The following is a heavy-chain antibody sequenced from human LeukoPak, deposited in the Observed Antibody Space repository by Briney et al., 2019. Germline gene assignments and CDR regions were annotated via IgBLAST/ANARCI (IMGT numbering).Heavy chain of an antibody. J-gene: IGHJ4*02. CDR1: GFTFSNYG. CDR3: ARDKSSGYPGEC. Sequence: GGSLRLSCAASGFTFSNYGMHWVREAPGKGLEWVAIIWYDGSKKYYADSVKGRFTISRDNSKNTLYMEMNSLRAEDTAVYYCARDKSSGYPGECWGQGTLVTVSS. D-gene: IGHD3-22*01. CDR2: IWYDGSKK. V-gene: IGHV3-33*08.